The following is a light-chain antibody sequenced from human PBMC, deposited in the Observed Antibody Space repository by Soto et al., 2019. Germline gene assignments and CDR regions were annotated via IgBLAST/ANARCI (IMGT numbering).Light chain of an antibody. Sequence: EIVLTQSPATLSSSPGERGTLSCMASQTVNSRLAWYQHKPGQAPRLLIYHTSNRASGIPARFSAWGSGTDFTLTISRVDPADFAFYYCQQYFTSPITFGQGTRLEIK. CDR2: HTS. J-gene: IGKJ5*01. CDR3: QQYFTSPIT. CDR1: QTVNSR. V-gene: IGKV3-11*01.